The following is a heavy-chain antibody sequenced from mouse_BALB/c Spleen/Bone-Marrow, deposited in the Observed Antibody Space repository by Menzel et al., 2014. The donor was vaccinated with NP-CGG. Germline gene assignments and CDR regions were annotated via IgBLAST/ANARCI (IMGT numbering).Heavy chain of an antibody. J-gene: IGHJ2*01. V-gene: IGHV1-5*01. CDR1: GYTFSNYW. CDR2: IYPGNSDT. CDR3: TTLARNGFDY. Sequence: VQLQQSGTVLARPGAAVKMSCKASGYTFSNYWMHWVKQRPGQGLEWIGTIYPGNSDTTYNQKFKGKAKLTAVTSTSTAYMELSSLTNEDSAVYYCTTLARNGFDYWGQGTTLTVSS. D-gene: IGHD3-1*01.